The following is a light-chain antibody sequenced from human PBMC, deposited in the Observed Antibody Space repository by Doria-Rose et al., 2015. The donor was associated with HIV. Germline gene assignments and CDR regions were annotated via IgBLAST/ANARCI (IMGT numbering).Light chain of an antibody. V-gene: IGKV1-12*01. J-gene: IGKJ5*01. CDR3: QQSNSFPIT. Sequence: DIQVTQSPSSVSASVGDRVTITCRASEAISSWLVWYQQKPGKAPKVLIYAASTLQSGAPSRFSGSGFGTDFTLTISNLQPEDFATYYCQQSNSFPITFGQGTRLEIK. CDR1: EAISSW. CDR2: AAS.